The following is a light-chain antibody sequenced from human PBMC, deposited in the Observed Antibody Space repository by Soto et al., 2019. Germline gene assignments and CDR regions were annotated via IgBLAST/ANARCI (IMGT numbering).Light chain of an antibody. Sequence: IVLTQSPAILALSPGDRATLYCRASQSVSSSYLAWYQHKPGQAPRLLIHGASSRVTGIPDRFSGSGSGTDFTLTITRLEPEDFAVYYCQQYQSLTFGGGTKVDIK. CDR3: QQYQSLT. V-gene: IGKV3-20*01. J-gene: IGKJ4*01. CDR2: GAS. CDR1: QSVSSSY.